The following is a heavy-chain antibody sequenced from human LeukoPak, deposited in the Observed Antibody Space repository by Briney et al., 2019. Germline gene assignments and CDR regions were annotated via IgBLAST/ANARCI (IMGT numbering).Heavy chain of an antibody. V-gene: IGHV3-21*01. CDR2: ISSSSSYI. J-gene: IGHJ4*02. D-gene: IGHD6-19*01. CDR3: ARGHGSGWYVSGY. Sequence: SSISSSSSYIYYADSVKGRFTISRDNAKSSLYLQMNSLRAEDTAVYYCARGHGSGWYVSGYWGQGTLVTVSS.